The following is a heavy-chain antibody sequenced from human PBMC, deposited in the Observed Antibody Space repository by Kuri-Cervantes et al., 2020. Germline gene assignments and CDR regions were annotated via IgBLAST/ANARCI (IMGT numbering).Heavy chain of an antibody. D-gene: IGHD3-3*01. CDR2: INHSGST. J-gene: IGHJ4*02. CDR1: GGSFSGYY. V-gene: IGHV4-34*01. CDR3: ARGGNTIFGVVIIRRGTNDY. Sequence: GSLRLSCAVYGGSFSGYYWSWIRQPPGKGLEWIGEINHSGSTNNNPSLKSRVTISVDTSKNQFSLKLNSVTAADTAVYYCARGGNTIFGVVIIRRGTNDYWGQGTLVTVSS.